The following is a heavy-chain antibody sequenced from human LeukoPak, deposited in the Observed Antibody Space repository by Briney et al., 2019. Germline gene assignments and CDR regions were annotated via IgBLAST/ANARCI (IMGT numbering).Heavy chain of an antibody. D-gene: IGHD2-15*01. CDR2: ISSSSSYI. V-gene: IGHV3-21*01. CDR3: ARDYPSWHPGPIDY. J-gene: IGHJ4*02. CDR1: GFTFSSYA. Sequence: NSGGSLRLSCAASGFTFSSYAMNWVRQAPGKGLEWVSSISSSSSYIYYADSVKGRFTISRDNAKNSLYLQMNSLRAEDTAVYYCARDYPSWHPGPIDYWGQGTLVTVSS.